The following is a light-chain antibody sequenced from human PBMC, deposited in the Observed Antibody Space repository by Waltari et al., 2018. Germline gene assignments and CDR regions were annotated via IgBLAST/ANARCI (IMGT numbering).Light chain of an antibody. V-gene: IGLV1-40*01. CDR2: ANR. Sequence: QSVLTQPPSVSGAPGQRVTISCTGSSSNIGAGYDVHWYQQLPGTAPKLLLYANRNRPSGVPDRFSGSKSGTSASLAITGLQPEDEADYYCQFYDSSLTGRPWVFGGGTKLTVL. J-gene: IGLJ3*02. CDR3: QFYDSSLTGRPWV. CDR1: SSNIGAGYD.